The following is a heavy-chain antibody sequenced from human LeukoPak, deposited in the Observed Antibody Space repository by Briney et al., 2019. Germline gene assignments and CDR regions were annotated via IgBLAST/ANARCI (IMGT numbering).Heavy chain of an antibody. Sequence: SQTLSLTCAVSGGSISSGGYSWSWIRQPPGKGLEWIGYIYHSGSTYYNPSLKSRVTISVDRSKNQSSLKLSSVTAADTAVYYCARGGQQLDPWGQGTLVTVSS. D-gene: IGHD6-13*01. V-gene: IGHV4-30-2*01. J-gene: IGHJ5*02. CDR3: ARGGQQLDP. CDR2: IYHSGST. CDR1: GGSISSGGYS.